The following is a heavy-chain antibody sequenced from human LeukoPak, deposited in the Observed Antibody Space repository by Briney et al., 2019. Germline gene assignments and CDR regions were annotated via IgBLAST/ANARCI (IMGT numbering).Heavy chain of an antibody. Sequence: GGSLRLSCAASGFTFSSYTMSWVRQAPGKGLEWVSPITTSDGNTYYADSVKGRFTVSRDNAKNSLYLQMNSLRAEDTALYYCAKEKNRAAFDIWGQGTMVTVSS. D-gene: IGHD2/OR15-2a*01. CDR2: ITTSDGNT. J-gene: IGHJ3*02. CDR1: GFTFSSYT. CDR3: AKEKNRAAFDI. V-gene: IGHV3-23*01.